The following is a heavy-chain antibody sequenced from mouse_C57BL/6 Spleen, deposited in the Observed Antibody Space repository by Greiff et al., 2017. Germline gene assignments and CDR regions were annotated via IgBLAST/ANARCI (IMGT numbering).Heavy chain of an antibody. V-gene: IGHV1-19*01. CDR1: GYTFTDYY. Sequence: EVQLQQSGPVLVKPGASVKMSCKASGYTFTDYYMNWVKQSHGKSLEWIGVINPYNGGTSYNQKFKGKATLTVDNSSSTAYMELNSLTSEDSAVYYCASLGAWFAYWGQGTLVTVSA. D-gene: IGHD4-1*01. CDR2: INPYNGGT. J-gene: IGHJ3*01. CDR3: ASLGAWFAY.